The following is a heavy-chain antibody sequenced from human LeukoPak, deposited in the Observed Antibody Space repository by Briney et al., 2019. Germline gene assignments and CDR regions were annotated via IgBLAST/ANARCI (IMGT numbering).Heavy chain of an antibody. Sequence: GASVKVSCKASGYTFTSYGISWVRQAPGQGLEWMGWISAYNGNTNYAQKLQGRVTMTSDTSTSTAYMELRSLRSDDTAVYYCARDTRAGIAAAPADYWGQGTLVTVSS. V-gene: IGHV1-18*01. J-gene: IGHJ4*02. CDR3: ARDTRAGIAAAPADY. CDR2: ISAYNGNT. D-gene: IGHD6-13*01. CDR1: GYTFTSYG.